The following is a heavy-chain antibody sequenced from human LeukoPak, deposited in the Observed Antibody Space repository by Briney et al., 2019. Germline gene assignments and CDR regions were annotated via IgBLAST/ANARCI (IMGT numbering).Heavy chain of an antibody. V-gene: IGHV3-48*03. CDR3: ARVGWEPLAFDY. Sequence: GGSLRLSCAASGFTFSSYEMNWVRQAPGKGLEWVSYISSSGSTIYYADSVKGRFTISRDNAKNSLYLQMNSLRAEDTAAYYCARVGWEPLAFDYWGQGTLVTVSS. D-gene: IGHD1-26*01. CDR1: GFTFSSYE. CDR2: ISSSGSTI. J-gene: IGHJ4*02.